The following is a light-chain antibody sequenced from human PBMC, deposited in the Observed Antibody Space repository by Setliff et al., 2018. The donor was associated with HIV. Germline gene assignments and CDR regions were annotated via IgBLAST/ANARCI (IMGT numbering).Light chain of an antibody. V-gene: IGLV2-23*01. CDR1: SSDVGRYNL. CDR2: QAT. Sequence: QSALTQPASVSGSPGQSITISRTGTSSDVGRYNLVSWYQQHPGKAPKLMIYQATKRPSGVSNRFSGSKSGNTASLTISGLQAEDEADYYCRSNTGSNTYVFGTGTKVTVL. CDR3: RSNTGSNTYV. J-gene: IGLJ1*01.